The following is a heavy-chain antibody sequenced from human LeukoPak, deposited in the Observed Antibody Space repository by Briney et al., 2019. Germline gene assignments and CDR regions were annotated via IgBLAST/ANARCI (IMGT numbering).Heavy chain of an antibody. CDR3: AKEGFEN. J-gene: IGHJ4*02. V-gene: IGHV3-33*06. CDR2: IWSDGSNK. CDR1: GFSVSSNY. Sequence: QPGGSLRLSCAASGFSVSSNYMSWVRQAPGEGLEWVAVIWSDGSNKYYADSVKGRFTISRDNSKNTLYLQMNSLRAEDTAVYHCAKEGFENWGQGTLVTVSS.